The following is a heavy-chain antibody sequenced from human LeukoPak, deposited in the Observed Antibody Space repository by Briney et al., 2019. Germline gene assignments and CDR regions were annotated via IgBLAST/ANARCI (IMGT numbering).Heavy chain of an antibody. CDR2: INWNSDSI. CDR1: GFTFDDYA. Sequence: QSGGSLRLSCAVSGFTFDDYAMHWVRQVPGKGLEWVSGINWNSDSIGYADSVKGRFTTSRDNAKNTLYLQMNSLRAEDTAVYYCAKDRRGSGSFFDYWGQGTLVTVSS. J-gene: IGHJ4*02. CDR3: AKDRRGSGSFFDY. D-gene: IGHD3-10*01. V-gene: IGHV3-9*01.